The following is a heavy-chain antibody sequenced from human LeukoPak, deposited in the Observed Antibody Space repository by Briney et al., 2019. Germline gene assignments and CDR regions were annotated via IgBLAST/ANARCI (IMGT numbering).Heavy chain of an antibody. J-gene: IGHJ4*02. CDR3: SRANRIFTSVVTSFDR. V-gene: IGHV1-2*02. Sequence: ASMKVSCKASGYSFTGHYMHWVRQAPGEGLEWMGWINPDSGDTNFALKFQGRVSMTRDTSTSTAYVELSSLTSDDTAVYFCSRANRIFTSVVTSFDRWGRGTLVTVSS. CDR2: INPDSGDT. CDR1: GYSFTGHY. D-gene: IGHD3-3*02.